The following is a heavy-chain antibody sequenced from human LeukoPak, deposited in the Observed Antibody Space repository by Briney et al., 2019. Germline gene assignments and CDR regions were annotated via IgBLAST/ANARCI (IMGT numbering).Heavy chain of an antibody. D-gene: IGHD1-26*01. CDR2: VFHSGNT. V-gene: IGHV4-38-2*02. CDR3: ASTSEWGSLEN. J-gene: IGHJ4*02. CDR1: GYSISSTYY. Sequence: SETLSLTCTVSGYSISSTYYWGWIRQPPGKGLEWVGSVFHSGNTYYNPSLKSRLTISADTSKNQFSLQLNSVTPEDTAVYYCASTSEWGSLENWGQGTLVTVSS.